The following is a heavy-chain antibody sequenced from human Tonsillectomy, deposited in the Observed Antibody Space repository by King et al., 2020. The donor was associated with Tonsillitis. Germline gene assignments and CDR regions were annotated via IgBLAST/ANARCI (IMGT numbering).Heavy chain of an antibody. V-gene: IGHV3-30-3*01. J-gene: IGHJ3*02. Sequence: VQLVESGGGVVQPGRSLRLSCAVSAFTFSSHAMHWVRQAPGKGLEWVAVISYDGSNKYYVDSVKGRFTISRDNSKNTLYLQMNSLGAEDTAVYYCARASRGYTYGTSDAFDIWGQGTMVTVSS. D-gene: IGHD5-18*01. CDR2: ISYDGSNK. CDR1: AFTFSSHA. CDR3: ARASRGYTYGTSDAFDI.